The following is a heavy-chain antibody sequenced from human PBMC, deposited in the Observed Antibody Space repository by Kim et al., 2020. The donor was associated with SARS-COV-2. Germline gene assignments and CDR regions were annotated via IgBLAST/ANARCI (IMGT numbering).Heavy chain of an antibody. CDR3: AHRQGDSDDYYSFDY. J-gene: IGHJ4*02. D-gene: IGHD2-21*01. Sequence: SPSLKTRLTITKDTSKNQVVLTMTNMDPVDTATYYCAHRQGDSDDYYSFDYWGQGTLVTVSS. V-gene: IGHV2-5*01.